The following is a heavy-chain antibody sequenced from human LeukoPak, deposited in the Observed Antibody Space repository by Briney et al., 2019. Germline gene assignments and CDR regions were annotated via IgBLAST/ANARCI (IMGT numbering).Heavy chain of an antibody. D-gene: IGHD2-21*01. Sequence: SETLSLTCTVSGGSISSYHWSWIRQPPGKGLEWIGYIYTGGSTNYNPSLKSRVTISVDTSKNQFSLKLSSVTAADTAVYYCARHPLVGRAFDIWGQGTMVTVSS. CDR3: ARHPLVGRAFDI. CDR2: IYTGGST. J-gene: IGHJ3*02. V-gene: IGHV4-4*09. CDR1: GGSISSYH.